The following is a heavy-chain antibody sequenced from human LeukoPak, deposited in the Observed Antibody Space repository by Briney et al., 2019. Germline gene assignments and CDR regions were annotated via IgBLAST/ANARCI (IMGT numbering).Heavy chain of an antibody. CDR2: ISGSGGST. Sequence: PGGSLRLSCAASGFTFSSYAMSWVRHAPGKGLEWVSAISGSGGSTYYADFVKGRFTISRDNSKNTLYLQKNSLGAEDTDVYYCAKAGYSYGYFDYWGQGTLVTVSS. D-gene: IGHD5-18*01. CDR3: AKAGYSYGYFDY. CDR1: GFTFSSYA. V-gene: IGHV3-23*01. J-gene: IGHJ4*02.